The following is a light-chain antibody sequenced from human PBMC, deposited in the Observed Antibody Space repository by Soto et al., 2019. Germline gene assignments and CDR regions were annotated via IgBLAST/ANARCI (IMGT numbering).Light chain of an antibody. CDR3: LQLNSYPLT. J-gene: IGKJ3*01. Sequence: IQLTQSPSSLSASVGDRVTITCRASQGISSYLAWYQQKPGKAPKLLIYAASTLQSGDPSRLSGSRSGTDFTLTIGRLQPEDFATYYCLQLNSYPLTYGPATKVH. CDR2: AAS. CDR1: QGISSY. V-gene: IGKV1-9*01.